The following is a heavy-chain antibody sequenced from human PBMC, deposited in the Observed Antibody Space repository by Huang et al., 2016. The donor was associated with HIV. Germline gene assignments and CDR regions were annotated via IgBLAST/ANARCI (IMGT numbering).Heavy chain of an antibody. Sequence: EVHLVQSGAEVKEPGESLKISCQASGSNFDSDWVGWVRPMPGKGLGWVAFIYHGDFDTGYDPSFQGQVTISADQSINTAYLQGSSLKASDTAIYFCARQGLWLPPTDPFDYWGQGTPVTVSA. CDR2: IYHGDFDT. D-gene: IGHD3-10*01. CDR3: ARQGLWLPPTDPFDY. CDR1: GSNFDSDW. J-gene: IGHJ4*02. V-gene: IGHV5-51*01.